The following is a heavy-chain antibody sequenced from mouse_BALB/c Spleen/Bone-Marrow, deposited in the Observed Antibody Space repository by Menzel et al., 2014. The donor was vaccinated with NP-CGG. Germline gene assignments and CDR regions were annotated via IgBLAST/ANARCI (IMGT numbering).Heavy chain of an antibody. J-gene: IGHJ4*01. CDR1: GFDFSRYW. D-gene: IGHD1-1*01. V-gene: IGHV4-1*02. CDR2: INPDSSTI. CDR3: ARPHSCGSSYAMDY. Sequence: EVQGVESGGGLVQPGGSLKLSCAASGFDFSRYWMSWVRQAPGKGLEWIGEINPDSSTINYTPSLKDKFIISRDNAKNTLFLQMSKVRSEDTALYYCARPHSCGSSYAMDYWGQGTSVTVSS.